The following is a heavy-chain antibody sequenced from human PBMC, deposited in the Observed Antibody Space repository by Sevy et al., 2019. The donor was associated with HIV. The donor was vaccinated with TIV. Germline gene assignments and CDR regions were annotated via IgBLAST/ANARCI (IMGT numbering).Heavy chain of an antibody. Sequence: ASVKVSCKVSGYTLTKLAMHWVRQAPGKGLEWMGTFDPEDGETIYAQKFQGRVTMTEDTSIDTAYMGLRSLRSEDTAVFYCAITKDYYDNSGSPFDFWGQGTLVTVSS. CDR1: GYTLTKLA. J-gene: IGHJ4*02. CDR2: FDPEDGET. V-gene: IGHV1-24*01. CDR3: AITKDYYDNSGSPFDF. D-gene: IGHD3-22*01.